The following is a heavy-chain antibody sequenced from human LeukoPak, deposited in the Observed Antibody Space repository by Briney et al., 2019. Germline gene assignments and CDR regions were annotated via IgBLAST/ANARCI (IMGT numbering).Heavy chain of an antibody. CDR3: ARGRASQGWFDP. J-gene: IGHJ5*02. CDR2: INPNSGGT. V-gene: IGHV1-2*02. Sequence: ASVTVSCKASGYTFTGYYMHWVRQAPGQGLEWMGWINPNSGGTNYAQKFQGRVTMTRDTSISTAYMELSRLRSDDTAVYYCARGRASQGWFDPWGQGTLVTVSS. CDR1: GYTFTGYY.